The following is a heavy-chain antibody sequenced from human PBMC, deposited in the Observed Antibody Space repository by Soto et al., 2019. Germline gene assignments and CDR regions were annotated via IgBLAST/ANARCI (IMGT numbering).Heavy chain of an antibody. V-gene: IGHV3-21*01. Sequence: EVQLVASGGGLVKPGGSLRLSCVASGFTFSGYSINWVRQAPGKGLEWVSYISGPSIYIYYADSVKGRFTISRENAKSAVYLQMNSLRAEDTAVYYCARGFRDGFNVWGRGTTVSFSS. J-gene: IGHJ6*02. CDR3: ARGFRDGFNV. D-gene: IGHD3-10*01. CDR1: GFTFSGYS. CDR2: ISGPSIYI.